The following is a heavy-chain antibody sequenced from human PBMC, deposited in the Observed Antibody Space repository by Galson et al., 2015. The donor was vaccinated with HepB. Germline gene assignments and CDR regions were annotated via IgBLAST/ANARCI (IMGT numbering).Heavy chain of an antibody. J-gene: IGHJ6*02. V-gene: IGHV1-2*05. D-gene: IGHD3-16*01. CDR1: GYTFTGYY. CDR2: INPNSGGT. Sequence: SVKVSCKASGYTFTGYYMHWVRQAPGQGLEWMGRINPNSGGTNYAQKFQGRVTMTRDTSISTAYMELSRLRSDDTVVYYCARGVSAEWGRYGMDVWGQGTTVTVSS. CDR3: ARGVSAEWGRYGMDV.